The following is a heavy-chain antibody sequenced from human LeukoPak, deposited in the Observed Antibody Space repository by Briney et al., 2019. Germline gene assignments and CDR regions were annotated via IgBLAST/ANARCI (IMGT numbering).Heavy chain of an antibody. CDR2: INHSGYT. CDR3: TRMTTGHDY. V-gene: IGHV4-34*01. D-gene: IGHD4-17*01. Sequence: SETLSLTCAVSGVSFNDYYWSWVRQTPEKGLEWIGEINHSGYTNDSPSLKSRVTISIDTSRKQFSLNLRSVTVADTGIYYCTRMTTGHDYWGQGTLVTVSS. CDR1: GVSFNDYY. J-gene: IGHJ4*02.